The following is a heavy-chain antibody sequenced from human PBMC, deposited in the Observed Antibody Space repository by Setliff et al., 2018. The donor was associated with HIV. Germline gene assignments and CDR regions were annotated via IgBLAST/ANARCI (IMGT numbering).Heavy chain of an antibody. Sequence: GASVKVSCKASGYTFTDYYMHWVQHAPGKGLEWMGRVDPKNGGTIYGAKFQGRVTMTADTSAATAYMVLSSLRSEDTALYYCGTVRIAVPDDFDFWGQGTLVTVSS. D-gene: IGHD6-19*01. CDR2: VDPKNGGT. V-gene: IGHV1-69-2*01. CDR1: GYTFTDYY. CDR3: GTVRIAVPDDFDF. J-gene: IGHJ4*02.